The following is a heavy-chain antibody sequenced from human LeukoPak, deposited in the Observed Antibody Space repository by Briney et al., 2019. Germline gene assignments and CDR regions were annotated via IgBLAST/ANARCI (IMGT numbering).Heavy chain of an antibody. D-gene: IGHD3/OR15-3a*01. Sequence: GASVKVSCKASGYTFTSYGISWVRQAPGQGLEWMGGIIPIFGTANYAHKFQGRVTITTDESTSTAYMELSSLRSEDTAVYYCARVGTRGYYYYYMDVWGKGTTVTVSS. J-gene: IGHJ6*03. V-gene: IGHV1-69*05. CDR1: GYTFTSYG. CDR2: IIPIFGTA. CDR3: ARVGTRGYYYYYMDV.